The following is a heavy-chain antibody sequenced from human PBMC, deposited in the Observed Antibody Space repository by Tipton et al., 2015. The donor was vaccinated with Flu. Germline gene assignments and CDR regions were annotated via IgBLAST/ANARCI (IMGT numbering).Heavy chain of an antibody. Sequence: SLRLSCEASGFTFSSYAMSWVRQAPGKGLEWVSTIVRSGTSTYYADSVRGRFTISRDRSKNTLYLQMNDLRVEDTAVYYCAKRYCSSTTCYIPDALAIWGQGTRVTVSS. CDR3: AKRYCSSTTCYIPDALAI. J-gene: IGHJ3*02. D-gene: IGHD2-2*01. V-gene: IGHV3-23*01. CDR2: IVRSGTST. CDR1: GFTFSSYA.